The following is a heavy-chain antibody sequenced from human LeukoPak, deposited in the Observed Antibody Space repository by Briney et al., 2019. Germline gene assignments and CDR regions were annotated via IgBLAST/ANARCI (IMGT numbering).Heavy chain of an antibody. D-gene: IGHD2-15*01. Sequence: SETLSLTCAVYGGSFSGYYWSWIRQPPGKGLEWIGEINHSGSTNYNPSLKSRVTISVDTSKNQFSLKLSSVTAADTAVYYCARRGYCSGGSCYGDWGQGTLATVSS. V-gene: IGHV4-34*01. CDR3: ARRGYCSGGSCYGD. CDR1: GGSFSGYY. CDR2: INHSGST. J-gene: IGHJ4*02.